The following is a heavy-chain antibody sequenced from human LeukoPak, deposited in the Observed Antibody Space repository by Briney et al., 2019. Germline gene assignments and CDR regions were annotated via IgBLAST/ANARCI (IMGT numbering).Heavy chain of an antibody. Sequence: GESLKISCKGSGYSFTSYWIGWVRQMPGKGLEWMGIIYPGDSDTRYSPSFQGQVTISADKSISTAYLQWSSPQASDIAMYYCARGKAAATYNWFDPWGQGTLVTVSS. D-gene: IGHD6-13*01. V-gene: IGHV5-51*01. J-gene: IGHJ5*02. CDR1: GYSFTSYW. CDR3: ARGKAAATYNWFDP. CDR2: IYPGDSDT.